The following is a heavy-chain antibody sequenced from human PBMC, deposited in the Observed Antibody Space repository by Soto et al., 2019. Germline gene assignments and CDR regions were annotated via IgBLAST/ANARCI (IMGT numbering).Heavy chain of an antibody. J-gene: IGHJ4*02. CDR3: ARATVTLLVIDY. D-gene: IGHD4-4*01. V-gene: IGHV4-39*07. CDR2: IYYSGST. CDR1: GGSISSSSYY. Sequence: SETLSLTCTVSGGSISSSSYYWGWIRQPPGKGLEWIGSIYYSGSTYYNPSLKSRVTISVDRSKKQFSLKLSSVTAADTAVYYCARATVTLLVIDYWGQGTLVTVYS.